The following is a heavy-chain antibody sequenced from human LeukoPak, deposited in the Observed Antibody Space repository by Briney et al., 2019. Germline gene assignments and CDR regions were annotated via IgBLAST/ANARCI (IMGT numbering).Heavy chain of an antibody. V-gene: IGHV4-59*01. D-gene: IGHD6-13*01. Sequence: PSETLSLTCTVSGGSLSSYYWSWIRQPPGKGLEWIGYIYSSGNTNYNPSLKSRVAISLDTSKNQFSLKLSSVTAADTAVYYCARDSGGAAANLDYWGQGTLVTVSS. CDR3: ARDSGGAAANLDY. CDR2: IYSSGNT. CDR1: GGSLSSYY. J-gene: IGHJ4*02.